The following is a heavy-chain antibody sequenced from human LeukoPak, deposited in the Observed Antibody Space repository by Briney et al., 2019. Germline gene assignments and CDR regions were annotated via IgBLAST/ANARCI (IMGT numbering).Heavy chain of an antibody. CDR1: GYTFTNYG. CDR3: ARQGYGGHSQGAADY. J-gene: IGHJ4*02. Sequence: ASVKVSCKASGYTFTNYGFSWVRQAPGQGLEWMGWITAYNGNTNYAQKLQGRVTMTTDTSTSTAYMESRSLRSDDTAVYYCARQGYGGHSQGAADYWGQGTLVTVSS. D-gene: IGHD4-23*01. V-gene: IGHV1-18*01. CDR2: ITAYNGNT.